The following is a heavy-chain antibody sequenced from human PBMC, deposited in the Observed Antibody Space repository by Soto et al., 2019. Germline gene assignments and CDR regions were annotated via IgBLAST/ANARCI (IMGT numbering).Heavy chain of an antibody. CDR3: ARDADPQHSPYYYYYGMDV. V-gene: IGHV1-2*04. J-gene: IGHJ6*02. CDR1: GYTFTGYY. CDR2: INPNSGGT. D-gene: IGHD3-3*02. Sequence: ASVKVSCKASGYTFTGYYMHWVRQAPGQGLEWMGWINPNSGGTNYAQKFQGWVTMTRDTSISTAYMELSRLRSDDTAVYYCARDADPQHSPYYYYYGMDVWGQGTTVTVSS.